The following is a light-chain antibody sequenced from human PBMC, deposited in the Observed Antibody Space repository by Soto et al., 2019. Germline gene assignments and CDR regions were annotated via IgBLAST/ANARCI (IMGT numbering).Light chain of an antibody. CDR2: EVS. J-gene: IGLJ2*01. Sequence: QSALTQPASVSGSPGQSITISCTGTSSDVGGYNYVSWYQQHPGKAPKLMIYEVSHRPSGVSNRFSGSKSGNTASLTISGLQAEDEADYYCSSYTSSSTLVLFGGRTKLTVL. CDR1: SSDVGGYNY. V-gene: IGLV2-14*01. CDR3: SSYTSSSTLVL.